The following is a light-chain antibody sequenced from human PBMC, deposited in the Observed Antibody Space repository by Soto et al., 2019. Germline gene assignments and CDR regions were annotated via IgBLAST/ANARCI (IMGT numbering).Light chain of an antibody. CDR2: EVS. Sequence: QSALTQPASVSGSPGQSITISCTGTTSDIGGHKYVSWYQQHPDKAPKVLIFEVSNRPSGISDRFSGSKSGNTASLTISGLQAEDEADYYCSSYGGSNIPLYVFGTGTKLTVL. CDR3: SSYGGSNIPLYV. V-gene: IGLV2-14*01. CDR1: TSDIGGHKY. J-gene: IGLJ1*01.